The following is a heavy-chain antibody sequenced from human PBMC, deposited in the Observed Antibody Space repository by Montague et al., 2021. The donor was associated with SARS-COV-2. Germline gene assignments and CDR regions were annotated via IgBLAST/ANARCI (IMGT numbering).Heavy chain of an antibody. Sequence: TLSLTCTVSGGSISSGSYYWSWIRQPAGKGLEWIGRIYTSGSTNYNPSLKSRVTISVDTSKYQFSLKLSSVTAAETAVYYWAGEPFSPLYYYYYGMDVWGQGTTVTVSS. CDR3: AGEPFSPLYYYYYGMDV. D-gene: IGHD3-3*02. J-gene: IGHJ6*02. CDR2: IYTSGST. V-gene: IGHV4-61*02. CDR1: GGSISSGSYY.